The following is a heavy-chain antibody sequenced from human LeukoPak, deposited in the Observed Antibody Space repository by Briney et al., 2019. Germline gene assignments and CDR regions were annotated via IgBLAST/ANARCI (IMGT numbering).Heavy chain of an antibody. Sequence: PGGSLRLSCAASGFTFSSYAMHWVRQAPGKGLEYVSAISSSGGSTYYANSVKGRFTISRDNSKSTLYLQMGSLRAEDMAVYYCARSKYYYDSSGPDFDYWGQGTLVTVSS. CDR2: ISSSGGST. CDR1: GFTFSSYA. V-gene: IGHV3-64*01. J-gene: IGHJ4*02. CDR3: ARSKYYYDSSGPDFDY. D-gene: IGHD3-22*01.